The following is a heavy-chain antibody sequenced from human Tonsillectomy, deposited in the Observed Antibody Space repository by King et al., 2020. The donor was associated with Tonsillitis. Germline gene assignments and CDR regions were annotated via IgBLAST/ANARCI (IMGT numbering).Heavy chain of an antibody. CDR3: AREXXGRYXXXSSXSDS. CDR2: LSTWNGKT. Sequence: QLVQSGAEVKEPGASVTVSCKAAGYTFTSYAISWVRQAPGQGLEWVGWLSTWNGKTNYAQKLRGRVTMTTDTSTYTAYMDLRGLKSDDTAVYYCAREXXGRYXXXSSXSDSXXQGTPVXVXS. D-gene: IGHD3-3*01. J-gene: IGHJ4*02. V-gene: IGHV1-18*01. CDR1: GYTFTSYA.